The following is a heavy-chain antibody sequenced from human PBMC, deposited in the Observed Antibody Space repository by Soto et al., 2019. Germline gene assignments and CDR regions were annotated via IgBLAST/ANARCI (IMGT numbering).Heavy chain of an antibody. CDR1: GGTFSSYA. J-gene: IGHJ3*02. D-gene: IGHD3-22*01. CDR2: IIPIFGTA. Sequence: ASVKVSCKASGGTFSSYAISWVRQAPGQGLEWMGGIIPIFGTANYAQKFQGRVTITADESTSTAYMELSSLRSEDTAVYYCARDIKNRYYYDSSGYFAFDIWGQGTMVTVSS. V-gene: IGHV1-69*13. CDR3: ARDIKNRYYYDSSGYFAFDI.